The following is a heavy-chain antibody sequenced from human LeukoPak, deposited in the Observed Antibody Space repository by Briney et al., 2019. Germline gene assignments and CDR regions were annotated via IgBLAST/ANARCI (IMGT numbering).Heavy chain of an antibody. J-gene: IGHJ5*02. CDR3: ARIAAGYSFGGGFDP. CDR1: GFTFSGYS. Sequence: GGSLRLSCAAYGFTFSGYSVAWVRQAPGKGLEWVTSISHDGSYKYYADSVKGRFTISRDDPKNTVYLQMNSLTTEDTAVYYCARIAAGYSFGGGFDPWGQGILVTVSS. V-gene: IGHV3-30-3*01. CDR2: ISHDGSYK. D-gene: IGHD5-18*01.